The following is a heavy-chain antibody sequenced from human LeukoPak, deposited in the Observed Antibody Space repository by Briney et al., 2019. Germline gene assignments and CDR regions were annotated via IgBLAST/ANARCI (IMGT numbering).Heavy chain of an antibody. V-gene: IGHV4-4*07. D-gene: IGHD6-13*01. Sequence: SETLSLTCTVSGGSISTYYWSWIRQPAGKGLEWIGRIHTSGSTNYNPSLKTRVTMSVDTSKNQFSLKLDSVTAADTAMYYCARDPTGIAAAGRWFDPWARESWSPSPQ. CDR3: ARDPTGIAAAGRWFDP. J-gene: IGHJ5*02. CDR1: GGSISTYY. CDR2: IHTSGST.